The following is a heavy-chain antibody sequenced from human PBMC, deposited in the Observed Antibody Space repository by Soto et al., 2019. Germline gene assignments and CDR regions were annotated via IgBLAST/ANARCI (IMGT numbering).Heavy chain of an antibody. CDR1: GFTFSSYG. CDR3: ARQDYYDSSGLDY. Sequence: HPGGSLRLSCAASGFTFSSYGMHWVRQAPGKGLEWVAVIWYDGSNKYYADSVKGRFTISRDNSKNTLYLQMNSLRAEDTVVYYCARQDYYDSSGLDYWGQGTLVTVSS. J-gene: IGHJ4*02. CDR2: IWYDGSNK. D-gene: IGHD3-22*01. V-gene: IGHV3-33*01.